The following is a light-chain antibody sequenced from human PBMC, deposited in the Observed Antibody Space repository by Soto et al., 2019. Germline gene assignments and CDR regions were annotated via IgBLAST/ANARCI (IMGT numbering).Light chain of an antibody. Sequence: DIQMTQSPSTLSASVGDRVTMTCRSSQSISSWLAWYQQKPRKAPKLLIYKASSLESGVPSRFRRSGSGTEFTLTISSLQPHDFATYYCQQYNSSSYTVGQGAKVDIK. J-gene: IGKJ2*01. V-gene: IGKV1-5*03. CDR1: QSISSW. CDR3: QQYNSSSYT. CDR2: KAS.